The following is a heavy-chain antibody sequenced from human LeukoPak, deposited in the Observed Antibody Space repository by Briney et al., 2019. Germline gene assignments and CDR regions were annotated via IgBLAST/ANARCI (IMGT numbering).Heavy chain of an antibody. CDR3: ARGRYCSADICSGGDAFDI. J-gene: IGHJ3*02. V-gene: IGHV4-61*02. CDR2: IYTRGST. Sequence: SETLSLTCTVSGGSISSSSYYWGWIRQPAGKGLEWIGRIYTRGSTNYNPSLKSRVIMSVDTSKNQFSLKLSSVTAADTAVYYWARGRYCSADICSGGDAFDIWGQGTMVSVSS. CDR1: GGSISSSSYY. D-gene: IGHD2-15*01.